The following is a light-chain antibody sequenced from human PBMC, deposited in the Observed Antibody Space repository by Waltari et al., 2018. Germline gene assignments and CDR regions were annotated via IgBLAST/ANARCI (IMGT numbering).Light chain of an antibody. CDR1: SPRDYY. CDR3: YSRDTSGNRL. V-gene: IGLV3-19*01. J-gene: IGLJ3*02. Sequence: SSELTQDPAVSVALGQTVRITCQGDSPRDYYASWYQQKPGQAPRLVIYGKNNRPSGIPDRFSGSSSGNTASLTITGTQAEDEADYYCYSRDTSGNRLFGGGTKLTVL. CDR2: GKN.